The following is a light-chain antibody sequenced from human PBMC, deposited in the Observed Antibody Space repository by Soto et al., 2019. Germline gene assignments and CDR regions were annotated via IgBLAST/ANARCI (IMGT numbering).Light chain of an antibody. J-gene: IGKJ3*01. CDR3: QQYYSYPPT. CDR2: DAS. CDR1: QTVYSY. Sequence: EIFLTQSPATLSLSPGQRAVLSCRASQTVYSYLAWYQHKPGQAPRLLIYDASKRATDIPARFSGSGSGTDFTLTISSLEPEDFATYYCQQYYSYPPTFGPGTKVDIK. V-gene: IGKV3-11*01.